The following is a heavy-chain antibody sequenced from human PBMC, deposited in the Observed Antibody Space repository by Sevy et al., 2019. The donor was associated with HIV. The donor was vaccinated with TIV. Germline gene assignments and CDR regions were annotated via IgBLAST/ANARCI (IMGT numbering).Heavy chain of an antibody. Sequence: ASVKVSCKASGGTFSNYALSWVRQAPGQGLEWMGGIIPIFGTTNLAQTFQGRVTITADESRSTAYMELSSLRSADTAVYYWARTPLLSIPGTTDVYFDNWGQGTLVTVSS. CDR1: GGTFSNYA. D-gene: IGHD1-7*01. CDR3: ARTPLLSIPGTTDVYFDN. J-gene: IGHJ4*02. V-gene: IGHV1-69*13. CDR2: IIPIFGTT.